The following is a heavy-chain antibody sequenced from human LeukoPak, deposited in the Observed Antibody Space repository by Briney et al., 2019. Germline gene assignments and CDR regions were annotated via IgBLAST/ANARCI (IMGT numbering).Heavy chain of an antibody. V-gene: IGHV4-30-2*05. CDR2: IYDNEKS. D-gene: IGHD2/OR15-2a*01. CDR1: GASISSGGYS. J-gene: IGHJ4*02. CDR3: ASSLPFVWYFDY. Sequence: KTSETLSLTCTVSGASISSGGYSWSWFRQPPGKALEWIGYIYDNEKSYYSPSLKSRVTISIDTSKNQFSLKLSSVTAADTAVYYCASSLPFVWYFDYWGQGTLVTVSS.